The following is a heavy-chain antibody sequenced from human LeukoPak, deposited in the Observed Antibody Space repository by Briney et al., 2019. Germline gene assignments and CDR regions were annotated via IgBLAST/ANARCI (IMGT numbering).Heavy chain of an antibody. D-gene: IGHD2-8*02. Sequence: GGSLRLSCAASGFTFSGYWVTWVRQAPGEGLEWVANIKLDGSEKYYVDSVKGRFTISRDNAKNSLYLQMNSLRAEDTAVYYGARVSVVSYYFDYWGQGTLVTVSS. CDR1: GFTFSGYW. CDR3: ARVSVVSYYFDY. V-gene: IGHV3-7*01. J-gene: IGHJ4*02. CDR2: IKLDGSEK.